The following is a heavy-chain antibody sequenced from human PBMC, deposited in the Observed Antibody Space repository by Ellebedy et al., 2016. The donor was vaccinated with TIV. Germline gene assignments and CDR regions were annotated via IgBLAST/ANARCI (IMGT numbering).Heavy chain of an antibody. V-gene: IGHV1-2*02. J-gene: IGHJ4*02. CDR2: ITPNNGGT. CDR3: VRDLTNYGSSSY. D-gene: IGHD3-22*01. Sequence: AASVKVSCKTSGYTFTGSYVHWVRQAPGQGLEWMGWITPNNGGTNYAQKFRGRVTMTRDTSINTAYIELRRLVSDDTAVYHCVRDLTNYGSSSYWGQGTPVTVSS. CDR1: GYTFTGSY.